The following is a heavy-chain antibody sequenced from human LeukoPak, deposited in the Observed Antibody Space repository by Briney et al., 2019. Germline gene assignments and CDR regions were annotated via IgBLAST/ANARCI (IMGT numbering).Heavy chain of an antibody. J-gene: IGHJ4*02. Sequence: GASVKVSCKASGYTFTGYYIHWLRQAPGQGLEWMGWIHPNNGGTSYAQKFQGRVTMTRDTSISTAYMELTILTSDDTAVYYCARGIAGSFYYWGQGTEVTVSS. CDR3: ARGIAGSFYY. V-gene: IGHV1-2*02. CDR2: IHPNNGGT. D-gene: IGHD1-26*01. CDR1: GYTFTGYY.